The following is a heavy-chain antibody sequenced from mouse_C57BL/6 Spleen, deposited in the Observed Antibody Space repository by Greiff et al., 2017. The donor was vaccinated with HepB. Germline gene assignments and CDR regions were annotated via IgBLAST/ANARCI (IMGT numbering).Heavy chain of an antibody. Sequence: QVQLQQPGAELVKPGASVKLSCKASGYTFTSYWMHWVKQRPGQGLEWIGMIHPNSGSTNYNEKFKSKATLTVDKSSSTAYMQLSSLTSEDSAVYYCARCRITTVVATGAMDYWGQGTSVTVSS. CDR1: GYTFTSYW. CDR3: ARCRITTVVATGAMDY. V-gene: IGHV1-64*01. D-gene: IGHD1-1*01. CDR2: IHPNSGST. J-gene: IGHJ4*01.